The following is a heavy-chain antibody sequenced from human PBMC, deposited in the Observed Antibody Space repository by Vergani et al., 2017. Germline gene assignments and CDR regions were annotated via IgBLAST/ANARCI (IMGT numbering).Heavy chain of an antibody. CDR3: ARAIAVAASYFDY. Sequence: EVQLLESGGGLVQPGRSLRLSCAASGFTFSSYGMHWVRQAPGKGLEWVSSISSSSSYIYYADSVKGRFTISRDNAKNSLYLQMNSLRAEDTAVYYCARAIAVAASYFDYWGQGTLVTVSS. V-gene: IGHV3-21*01. CDR2: ISSSSSYI. J-gene: IGHJ4*02. CDR1: GFTFSSYG. D-gene: IGHD6-19*01.